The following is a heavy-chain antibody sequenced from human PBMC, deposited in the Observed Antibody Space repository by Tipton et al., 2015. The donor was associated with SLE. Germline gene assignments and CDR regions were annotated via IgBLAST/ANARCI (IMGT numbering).Heavy chain of an antibody. CDR2: IYYSGST. J-gene: IGHJ6*03. CDR1: GGSISSYY. Sequence: TLSLTCTVSGGSISSYYWSWIRQPPGKGLEWIGYIYYSGSTNYNPSLKSRVTISVDTSKNQFSLKLSSVTAADTAVYYCARVKSPTPYYYYYYMDVWGKGTTVTGSS. CDR3: ARVKSPTPYYYYYYMDV. V-gene: IGHV4-59*01.